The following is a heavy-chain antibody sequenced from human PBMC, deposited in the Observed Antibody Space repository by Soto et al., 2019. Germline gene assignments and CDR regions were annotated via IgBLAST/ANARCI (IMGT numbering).Heavy chain of an antibody. Sequence: SSETLSLTCTVSGGSISSSSYYWGWIRQPPGKGLEWIGSIYYSGSTYYNPSLKSRVTISVDTSKNQFSLKLSSVTAADTAVYYCARHRPHNWNDGGFDPWGQGTLVTVSS. CDR3: ARHRPHNWNDGGFDP. CDR2: IYYSGST. J-gene: IGHJ5*02. CDR1: GGSISSSSYY. V-gene: IGHV4-39*01. D-gene: IGHD1-20*01.